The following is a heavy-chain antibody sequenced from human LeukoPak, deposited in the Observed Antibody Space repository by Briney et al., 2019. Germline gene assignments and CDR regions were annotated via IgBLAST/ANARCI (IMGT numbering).Heavy chain of an antibody. CDR2: INPSGGST. D-gene: IGHD6-13*01. CDR1: GYTFTSYY. J-gene: IGHJ6*02. CDR3: ARVEYSSSWYPDASGMDV. Sequence: ASVKVSCKASGYTFTSYYMHWVRQAPGQGLEWMGIINPSGGSTSYAQKFQGRVTMTRDTSTSTVYMELSSLRSEDTAVYYCARVEYSSSWYPDASGMDVWGQGTTVTVSS. V-gene: IGHV1-46*01.